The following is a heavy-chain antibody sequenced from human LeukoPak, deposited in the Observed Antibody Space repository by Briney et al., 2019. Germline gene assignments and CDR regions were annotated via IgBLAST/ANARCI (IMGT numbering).Heavy chain of an antibody. CDR2: IKKEGRDK. J-gene: IGHJ4*02. Sequence: GGSLRLSCGASGFTFSDYWMTWVRQAPGKGLEWVANIKKEGRDKYYVDSVKGRFTISRDNAKRSLFLQMNSLRAEDTAVYYCARAPLYGDYVGYYFDYWGQGALVTVSS. V-gene: IGHV3-7*01. D-gene: IGHD4-17*01. CDR1: GFTFSDYW. CDR3: ARAPLYGDYVGYYFDY.